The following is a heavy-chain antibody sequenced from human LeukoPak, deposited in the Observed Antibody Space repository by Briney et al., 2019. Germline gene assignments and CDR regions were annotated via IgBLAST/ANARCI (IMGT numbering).Heavy chain of an antibody. CDR2: ISSSSSTI. Sequence: PGGSLRLSCAASGFTFSTYSMNWVRQAPGKGLEWVSYISSSSSTIYYADSVKGRFTISRDNAKNSLYLQMNSLRAEDTAVYYCARVVYYDSSGYQFWGQGTLVTVSS. CDR3: ARVVYYDSSGYQF. V-gene: IGHV3-48*01. J-gene: IGHJ4*02. CDR1: GFTFSTYS. D-gene: IGHD3-22*01.